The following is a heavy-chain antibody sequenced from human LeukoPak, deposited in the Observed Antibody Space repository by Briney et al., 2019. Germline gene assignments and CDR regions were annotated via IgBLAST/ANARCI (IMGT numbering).Heavy chain of an antibody. CDR2: INTSGST. CDR1: GGSISSYY. J-gene: IGHJ5*02. V-gene: IGHV4-4*07. Sequence: NSSETLSLTCTVSGGSISSYYWSWIRQPAGKGLEWIGRINTSGSTNYNPSLRSRVTMSVNTSKDQFSLNLTSVTAADTAVYSCAREGGDPRWLDPWGQGTLVTVSS. D-gene: IGHD6-25*01. CDR3: AREGGDPRWLDP.